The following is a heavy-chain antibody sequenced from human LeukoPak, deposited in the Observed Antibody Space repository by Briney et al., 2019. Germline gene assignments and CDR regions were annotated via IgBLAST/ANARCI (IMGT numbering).Heavy chain of an antibody. Sequence: QPGGSLRLSCAAAGFTFSSYAMSWVRQAPGKGLEWVSVIYSGGSTYYADSVKGRFTISRDNSKNTLYLQMNSLRAEDTAVYYCARDHSSSWYTGRDYYYYGMDVWGQGTTVTVSS. V-gene: IGHV3-66*01. J-gene: IGHJ6*02. CDR2: IYSGGST. D-gene: IGHD6-13*01. CDR1: GFTFSSYA. CDR3: ARDHSSSWYTGRDYYYYGMDV.